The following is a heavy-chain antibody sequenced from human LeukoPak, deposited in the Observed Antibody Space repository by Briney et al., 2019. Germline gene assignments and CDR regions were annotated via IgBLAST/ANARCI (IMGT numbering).Heavy chain of an antibody. V-gene: IGHV3-7*01. CDR3: AKNSGYYRLDS. D-gene: IGHD5-12*01. CDR2: ITKDETHR. CDR1: GFAFNNFW. J-gene: IGHJ4*02. Sequence: GGSLRLSCAASGFAFNNFWMTWIRQAPGKGLKWVASITKDETHRQYADSLRGRFTISRDNAKNLLYLQMSSLRADDTAMYYCAKNSGYYRLDSWGQSTLVIVSS.